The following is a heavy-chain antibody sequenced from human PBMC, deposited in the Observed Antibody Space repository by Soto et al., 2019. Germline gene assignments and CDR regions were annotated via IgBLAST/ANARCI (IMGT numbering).Heavy chain of an antibody. Sequence: QVQLVQSGAEVKKPGSSVKVSCKSSGGTFSTYGFFWVRQAPGQGLEWMGGIIPIFGTTNYAQKFQDRVTITTEESTSPVYMELTSLKSEVTALYYCARGGVRVFYSPRRIDPWGQGTLVTVSS. D-gene: IGHD2-15*01. CDR2: IIPIFGTT. CDR3: ARGGVRVFYSPRRIDP. CDR1: GGTFSTYG. V-gene: IGHV1-69*01. J-gene: IGHJ5*02.